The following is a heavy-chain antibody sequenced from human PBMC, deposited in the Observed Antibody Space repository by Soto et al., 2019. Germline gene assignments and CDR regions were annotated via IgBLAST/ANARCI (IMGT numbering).Heavy chain of an antibody. V-gene: IGHV3-48*01. D-gene: IGHD5-12*01. CDR1: GFTFSSDS. J-gene: IGHJ4*02. Sequence: EVQLVESGGGLVQPGGSLRLSCAASGFTFSSDSMNWVRQAPGNGLERVSYISSSSSTIYYADSVKGRFTISRDNAKNSLYLQMNSLRAEDTAVYYCASQSSEWLLFASWGQGTLVTVSS. CDR2: ISSSSSTI. CDR3: ASQSSEWLLFAS.